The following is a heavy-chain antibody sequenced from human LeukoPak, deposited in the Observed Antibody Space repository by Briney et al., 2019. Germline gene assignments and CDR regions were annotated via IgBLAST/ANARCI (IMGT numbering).Heavy chain of an antibody. Sequence: SETLSLTCSVSDGSLSESYYYWSWIRQPPGKGLEWIGYISHSGSTDYNPSLKSRVTISVDTSKRQFYLKLNSVTAADTAVYFCARGSQTPDAGYWGQGTLVTVSS. D-gene: IGHD6-13*01. CDR1: DGSLSESYYY. J-gene: IGHJ4*02. CDR3: ARGSQTPDAGY. CDR2: ISHSGST. V-gene: IGHV4-61*01.